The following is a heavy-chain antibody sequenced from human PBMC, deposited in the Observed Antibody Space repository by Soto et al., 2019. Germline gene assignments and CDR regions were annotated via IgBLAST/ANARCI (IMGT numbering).Heavy chain of an antibody. J-gene: IGHJ4*02. CDR3: TATTVTTGFDY. CDR2: IRSKANNYAP. V-gene: IGHV3-73*01. Sequence: EVQLVESGGGLVQPGGSLKLSCAASGFTFSGSAIHWVRQAAGKGLEWVGRIRSKANNYAPEYAASVKGRFTISREDSKDTAYLQMSSLQTDDTAVYYCTATTVTTGFDYWGQGTLVTVSS. CDR1: GFTFSGSA. D-gene: IGHD4-17*01.